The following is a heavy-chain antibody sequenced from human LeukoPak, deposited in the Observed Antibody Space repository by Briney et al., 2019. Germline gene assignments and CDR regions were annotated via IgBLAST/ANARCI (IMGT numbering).Heavy chain of an antibody. CDR1: GYTFTSYY. CDR2: INPSGGST. D-gene: IGHD6-13*01. V-gene: IGHV1-46*01. J-gene: IGHJ4*02. CDR3: IAAAGTSDDY. Sequence: ASVKVSCKASGYTFTSYYMHWVRQAPGQGLAWMGIINPSGGSTSYAQKFQGRVTMTRDTSTSTVYMELSSLRSEDTAVYYCIAAAGTSDDYWGQGTLVTVSS.